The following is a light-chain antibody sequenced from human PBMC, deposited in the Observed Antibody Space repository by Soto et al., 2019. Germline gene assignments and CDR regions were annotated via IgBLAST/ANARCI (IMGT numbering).Light chain of an antibody. J-gene: IGLJ2*01. Sequence: SYELTQPPAVSVSPGQTASITCSGDKLGDKYASWYQQKPGQSPVLVIHQDNKRPSGIPERFSGSNSGNTATLTISGTQAMEEAHYYCQTWGMGTHVVFGGGTKVTVL. CDR3: QTWGMGTHVV. V-gene: IGLV3-1*01. CDR1: KLGDKY. CDR2: QDN.